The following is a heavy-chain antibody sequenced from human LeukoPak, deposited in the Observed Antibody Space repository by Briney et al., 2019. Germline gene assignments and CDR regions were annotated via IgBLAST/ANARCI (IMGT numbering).Heavy chain of an antibody. CDR3: ARAVGATNHLDY. J-gene: IGHJ4*02. CDR2: MNTKSGNT. Sequence: PWASVKVSCKASGYTFTSDEINWVRQAPGQGLEWMGWMNTKSGNTGSAQKFQRRLTMTRNTSIVTAYMELTGLGSQDTAVYFCARAVGATNHLDYWGQGTLVTVSS. CDR1: GYTFTSDE. D-gene: IGHD1-26*01. V-gene: IGHV1-8*02.